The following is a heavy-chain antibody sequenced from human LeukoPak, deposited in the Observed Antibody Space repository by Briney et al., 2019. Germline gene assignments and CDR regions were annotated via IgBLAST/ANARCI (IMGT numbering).Heavy chain of an antibody. CDR1: ISTLNKFA. CDR2: ITPIVGVT. Sequence: TVSLSREVSISTLNKFAATGVPHTPARGLECVVRITPIVGVTHYAKKYQGRVTINADFSTTTAYMELGRLRSKDTAVYYCARVQAVGVPVAIDAYYDYGMDVWGQGTTVIVSS. CDR3: ARVQAVGVPVAIDAYYDYGMDV. V-gene: IGHV1-69*04. J-gene: IGHJ6*02. D-gene: IGHD2-2*02.